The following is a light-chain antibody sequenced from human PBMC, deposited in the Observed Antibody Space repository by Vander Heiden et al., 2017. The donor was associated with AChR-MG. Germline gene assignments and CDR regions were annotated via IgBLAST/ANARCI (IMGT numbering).Light chain of an antibody. V-gene: IGLV1-44*01. Sequence: QSVLTQPPSASGTPGQRVTISCSGSSSNTGSNTVNWYQQLPGTAPKLLIYSNNQRPSGVPDRFSGSKSGTSASLAISGLPSEDEADYYCAAWDDSLNGNWVFGGGTKLTVL. CDR3: AAWDDSLNGNWV. CDR2: SNN. CDR1: SSNTGSNT. J-gene: IGLJ3*02.